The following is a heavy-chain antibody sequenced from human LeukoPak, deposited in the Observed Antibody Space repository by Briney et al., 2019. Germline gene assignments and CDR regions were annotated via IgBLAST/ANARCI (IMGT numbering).Heavy chain of an antibody. CDR1: GGSFSGYY. D-gene: IGHD2-2*01. J-gene: IGHJ4*02. Sequence: SETLSLTCAVYGGSFSGYYWSWIRQPPGKGLEWIGEINHSGSTNYNPSLKSRVTISVDTSKNQFSLKPSSVTAADTAVYYCASNRWYCSSTSCYAFDYWGQGTLVTVSS. V-gene: IGHV4-34*01. CDR3: ASNRWYCSSTSCYAFDY. CDR2: INHSGST.